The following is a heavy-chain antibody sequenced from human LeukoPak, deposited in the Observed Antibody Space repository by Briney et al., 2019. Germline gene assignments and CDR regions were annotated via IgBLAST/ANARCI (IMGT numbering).Heavy chain of an antibody. CDR1: GLTFSDDY. Sequence: GGSLRLSCAGSGLTFSDDYMSWIRQAPGKGLEWLSYISSAGTTKFYADSLEGRFTISKVNAKNLLYLQLNSLRVEDTAVYYCVRHLAVVTPGDWGQGTLVTVSS. CDR2: ISSAGTTK. V-gene: IGHV3-11*04. CDR3: VRHLAVVTPGD. J-gene: IGHJ4*02. D-gene: IGHD4-23*01.